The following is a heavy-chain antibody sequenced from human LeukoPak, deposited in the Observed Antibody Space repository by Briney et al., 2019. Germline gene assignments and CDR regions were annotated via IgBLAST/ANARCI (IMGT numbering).Heavy chain of an antibody. D-gene: IGHD6-19*01. CDR1: GFTVSSNY. J-gene: IGHJ6*02. Sequence: GGSLRLSCAASGFTVSSNYMNWVRQAPGKGLEWVSVIYSAGNTYYTDSVKGRFTISRDNSKNTLYLQMNSLRAEDTAVYYCASRIAVADYYYGMDVWGQGTTVTVSS. CDR2: IYSAGNT. V-gene: IGHV3-53*01. CDR3: ASRIAVADYYYGMDV.